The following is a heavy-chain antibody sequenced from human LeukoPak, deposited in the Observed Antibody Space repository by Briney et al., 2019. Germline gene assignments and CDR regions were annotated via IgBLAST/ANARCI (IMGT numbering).Heavy chain of an antibody. CDR1: GGSVSSGSYY. CDR2: IYYSGST. J-gene: IGHJ3*02. V-gene: IGHV4-61*01. CDR3: ARAPDFSAGTDAFDI. D-gene: IGHD3-10*01. Sequence: PSETLSLTCTVSGGSVSSGSYYWSWIRQPPGKGLGWIGYIYYSGSTNYNPSLKSRVTISVDTSKNQFSLKLSSVTAADTAVYYCARAPDFSAGTDAFDIWGQGTLVTVSS.